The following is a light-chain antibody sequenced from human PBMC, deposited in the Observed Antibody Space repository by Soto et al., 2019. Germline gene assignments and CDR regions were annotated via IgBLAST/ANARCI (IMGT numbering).Light chain of an antibody. J-gene: IGKJ5*01. CDR3: QHYNTYSAT. Sequence: DIQMTQSPSTLSASVGDRVTITCRASQNIVNWLAWYQQKPGKTPRILIYGASTLERGVPSRFSGSGSGTEFTLTITKLQPDDFATYYCQHYNTYSATFGQGTRLEIK. V-gene: IGKV1-5*01. CDR2: GAS. CDR1: QNIVNW.